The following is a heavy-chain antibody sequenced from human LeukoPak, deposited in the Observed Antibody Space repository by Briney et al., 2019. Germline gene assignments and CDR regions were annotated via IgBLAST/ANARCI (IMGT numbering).Heavy chain of an antibody. CDR1: GESFNGYY. V-gene: IGHV4-34*01. J-gene: IGHJ5*02. CDR3: ARGEYGNQRSNNWFDP. CDR2: ISHRGST. D-gene: IGHD4-17*01. Sequence: PSETLSLTCAVYGESFNGYYWSWIRQPPGKGLGWIGEISHRGSTNYNPSLKSRVTISIDTSKNQFSLKLSSVTAADTAVYYCARGEYGNQRSNNWFDPWGQGTLVTVSS.